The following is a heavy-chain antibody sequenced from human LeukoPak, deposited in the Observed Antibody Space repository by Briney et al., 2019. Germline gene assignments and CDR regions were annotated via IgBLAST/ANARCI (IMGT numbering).Heavy chain of an antibody. CDR1: GYTFSSYG. V-gene: IGHV3-30*18. D-gene: IGHD3-10*01. CDR2: ISSDGKTE. CDR3: AKAQPTLISRSFDP. Sequence: PGGSLRLSCVASGYTFSSYGMHWVRQAPGKGLEWVAVISSDGKTEIYADSVRGRFTISRDNSKGTHYLQMNSLRSEDTAVYYCAKAQPTLISRSFDPWGQGTLVTVSS. J-gene: IGHJ5*02.